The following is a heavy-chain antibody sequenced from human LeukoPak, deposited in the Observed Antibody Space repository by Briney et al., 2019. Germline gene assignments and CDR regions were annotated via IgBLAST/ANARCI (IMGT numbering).Heavy chain of an antibody. CDR2: IRFDGNNK. J-gene: IGHJ5*02. CDR1: GFTFSSYG. CDR3: AKVPYDILTGYRWFDP. D-gene: IGHD3-9*01. V-gene: IGHV3-30*02. Sequence: GGSLRLSCAPSGFTFSSYGMHWVRQAPGKGLEWVAFIRFDGNNKYYADSVKGRFTISRDNSKNTLYLQMNSLRAEDTAVYYCAKVPYDILTGYRWFDPWGQGTLVTVSS.